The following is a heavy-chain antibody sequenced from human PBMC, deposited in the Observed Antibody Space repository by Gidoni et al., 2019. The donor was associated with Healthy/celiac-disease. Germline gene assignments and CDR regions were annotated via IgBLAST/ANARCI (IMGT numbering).Heavy chain of an antibody. D-gene: IGHD6-19*01. CDR1: GYTFTSYD. Sequence: QVQLVQSGAEVKKPGASVKVAGKESGYTFTSYDMQWVRQAPGQGLEWMGISNPSGGSTSSAQKFQGIVTMTRDTSTSTVYMELSSLRSEDPAVYYCARAEAGTYDYWGQGTLVTVSS. V-gene: IGHV1-46*01. J-gene: IGHJ4*02. CDR3: ARAEAGTYDY. CDR2: SNPSGGST.